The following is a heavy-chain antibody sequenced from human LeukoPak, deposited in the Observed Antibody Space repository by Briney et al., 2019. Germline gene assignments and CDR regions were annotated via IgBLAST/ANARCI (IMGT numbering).Heavy chain of an antibody. D-gene: IGHD1-1*01. CDR3: GKDWKLDY. Sequence: GGSVRLSCAGSGFSFGSYPMSWVRQAPGKGLEWVSSISDFVDNTYYADSVKGRFTISRDNSKNTLYLQMNSLRAEDTAIYYCGKDWKLDYWGQGTLVTVSS. CDR1: GFSFGSYP. CDR2: ISDFVDNT. J-gene: IGHJ4*02. V-gene: IGHV3-23*01.